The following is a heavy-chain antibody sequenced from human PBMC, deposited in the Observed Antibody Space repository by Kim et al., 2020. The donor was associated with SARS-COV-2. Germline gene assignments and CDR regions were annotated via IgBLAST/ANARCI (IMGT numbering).Heavy chain of an antibody. D-gene: IGHD5-18*01. CDR3: ASHGVGYSYGYGWWYFDY. CDR2: ISSSGSTI. V-gene: IGHV3-48*03. J-gene: IGHJ4*02. Sequence: GGSLRLSCAASGFTFSSYEMNWVRQAPWKGLEWVSYISSSGSTIYYADSVKGRFTISRDNAKNSLYLQMNSLRAEDTAVYYCASHGVGYSYGYGWWYFDYWGQGTLVTVSS. CDR1: GFTFSSYE.